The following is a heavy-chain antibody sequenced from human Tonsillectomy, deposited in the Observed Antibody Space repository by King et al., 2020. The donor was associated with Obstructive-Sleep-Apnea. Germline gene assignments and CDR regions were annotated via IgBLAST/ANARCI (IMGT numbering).Heavy chain of an antibody. D-gene: IGHD1-26*01. J-gene: IGHJ5*02. CDR2: IYSSGST. CDR1: GGSVSSGNYY. CDR3: ARGLGATGGNWFDP. V-gene: IGHV4-61*01. Sequence: QLQESGPGLVKPSETLSLTCTVSGGSVSSGNYYWGWIRQPPGKGLEWIGSIYSSGSTNYNPSLKSRVTISVDTSKNQFSLKLSSVTAADTAVYYCARGLGATGGNWFDPWGQGTLVTVSS.